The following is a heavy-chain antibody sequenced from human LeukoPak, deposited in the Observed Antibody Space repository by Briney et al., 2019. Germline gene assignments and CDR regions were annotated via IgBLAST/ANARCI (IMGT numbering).Heavy chain of an antibody. Sequence: SVKVSCKASGYTFTSYGISWVRQAPGQGLEWMGWISAYNGNTNYAQKLQGRVTMTTDTSTSTAYMELRSLRSDDTAVYYCARDRPNYNFWSGYHLSLDYWGQGTLVTVSS. CDR2: ISAYNGNT. J-gene: IGHJ4*02. D-gene: IGHD3-3*01. CDR3: ARDRPNYNFWSGYHLSLDY. CDR1: GYTFTSYG. V-gene: IGHV1-18*01.